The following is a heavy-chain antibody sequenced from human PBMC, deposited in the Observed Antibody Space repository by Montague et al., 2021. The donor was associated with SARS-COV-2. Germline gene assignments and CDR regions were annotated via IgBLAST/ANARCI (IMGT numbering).Heavy chain of an antibody. CDR1: GFTFSSYE. J-gene: IGHJ6*02. Sequence: SLRLSCAASGFTFSSYEMNWVRQAPGKGLEWVSYISSSGSTIYYADSVKGRFTISRDNAKNSLYLQMNSLRAEDTAVYYCARRRRSGWQVYGMDVWGQGTMVTVSS. CDR2: ISSSGSTI. V-gene: IGHV3-48*03. D-gene: IGHD6-19*01. CDR3: ARRRRSGWQVYGMDV.